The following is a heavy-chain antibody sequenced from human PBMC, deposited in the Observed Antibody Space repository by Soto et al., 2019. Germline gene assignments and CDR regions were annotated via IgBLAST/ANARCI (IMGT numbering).Heavy chain of an antibody. V-gene: IGHV1-46*01. J-gene: IGHJ6*02. D-gene: IGHD6-19*01. CDR2: INPSGGST. CDR3: ARDRSSDSSGANYGMDV. CDR1: GYTFTSYY. Sequence: ASVKVSCKASGYTFTSYYMHWVRQAPGQGLEWMGIINPSGGSTSYAQKFQGRVTMTRDTSTSTVYMELSSLRSEDTAVYYCARDRSSDSSGANYGMDVWGQGTTVTVSS.